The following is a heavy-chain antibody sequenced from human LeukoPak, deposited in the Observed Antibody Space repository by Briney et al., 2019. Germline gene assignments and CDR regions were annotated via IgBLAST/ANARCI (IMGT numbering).Heavy chain of an antibody. CDR2: IIPIFGTG. CDR3: ASPDCSSTSCAEDYWYFDL. D-gene: IGHD2-2*01. J-gene: IGHJ2*01. V-gene: IGHV1-69*13. Sequence: SVKVSCKTSGGTFRNYGFTWVRQAPGQGLEWMGGIIPIFGTGKYAQKFQGRVTVIADEFTSTAYMELSSLRSEDTAVYYCASPDCSSTSCAEDYWYFDLWGRGTLVTVSS. CDR1: GGTFRNYG.